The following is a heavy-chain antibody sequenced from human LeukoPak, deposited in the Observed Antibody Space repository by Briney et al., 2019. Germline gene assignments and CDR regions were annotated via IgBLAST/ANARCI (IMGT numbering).Heavy chain of an antibody. V-gene: IGHV1-46*01. J-gene: IGHJ4*02. CDR3: ARRGSYYNPADY. D-gene: IGHD1-26*01. CDR2: INPSGGST. Sequence: ASVKVSCKASGYTFTSYYMHWVRQAPGQGREWMGIINPSGGSTSYAQKFQGRVTRTRDTSTSTVYMELSSLRSEDTAVYYCARRGSYYNPADYWGQGTLVTVSS. CDR1: GYTFTSYY.